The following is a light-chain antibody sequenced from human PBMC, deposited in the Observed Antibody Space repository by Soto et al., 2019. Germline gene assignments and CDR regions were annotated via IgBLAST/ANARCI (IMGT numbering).Light chain of an antibody. V-gene: IGKV1-39*01. J-gene: IGKJ1*01. Sequence: DIQMTQSPSSLSASVGDRVTITCRASQSISSYLNWYQQKPGKDPKLLIYAASSLQSGVPSRFSGSGSGTDFTLTISSLQPEDFATYDGQQSYSTPPTFGQGTKVEIK. CDR2: AAS. CDR3: QQSYSTPPT. CDR1: QSISSY.